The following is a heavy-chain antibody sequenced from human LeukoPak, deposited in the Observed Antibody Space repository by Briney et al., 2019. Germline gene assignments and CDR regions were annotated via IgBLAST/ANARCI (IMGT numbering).Heavy chain of an antibody. CDR2: ISTSNSYI. J-gene: IGHJ4*02. D-gene: IGHD3-10*01. Sequence: GGSLRLSCAASGFSFSSYNMNWVRLAPGKGLEWVSSISTSNSYIYYADSVKGRFTISRDNAQSSLYLQMNSLTAEDTAMYYCAKGVRLWFAFYFDYWGQGTLVTVSS. V-gene: IGHV3-21*01. CDR1: GFSFSSYN. CDR3: AKGVRLWFAFYFDY.